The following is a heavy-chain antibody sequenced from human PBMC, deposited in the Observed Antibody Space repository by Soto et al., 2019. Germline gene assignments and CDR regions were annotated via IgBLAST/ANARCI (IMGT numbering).Heavy chain of an antibody. CDR2: ILPISGAA. CDR3: GRGGGKYYGSGNYAFDY. V-gene: IGHV1-69*01. D-gene: IGHD3-10*01. J-gene: IGHJ4*02. Sequence: QVQLVQSGAEVKKPGSSVKVSCKLFGVTFSNYRISWVRQAPGQGLEWMGGILPISGAANYAQKFQGRVTSTAGESTSTAYMGMSSLGSEETAVYYCGRGGGKYYGSGNYAFDYWGQGTLVTVSS. CDR1: GVTFSNYR.